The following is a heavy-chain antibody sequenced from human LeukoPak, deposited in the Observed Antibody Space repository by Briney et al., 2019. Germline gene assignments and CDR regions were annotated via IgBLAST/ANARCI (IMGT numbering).Heavy chain of an antibody. V-gene: IGHV3-74*01. D-gene: IGHD1-26*01. CDR3: ASGGIYYGAAFDF. Sequence: GGSLRLSCAASGFTFSNYWMHWVRQGPGKGLDWVSHINTDGSITNYADSAKGRFTISRDNAKNSLYLQMNSLRAEDTALYYCASGGIYYGAAFDFWGQGTLVTVSS. CDR2: INTDGSIT. CDR1: GFTFSNYW. J-gene: IGHJ4*02.